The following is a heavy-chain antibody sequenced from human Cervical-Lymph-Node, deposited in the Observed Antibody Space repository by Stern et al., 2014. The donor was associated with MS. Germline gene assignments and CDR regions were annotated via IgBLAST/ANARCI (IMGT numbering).Heavy chain of an antibody. J-gene: IGHJ3*02. Sequence: QVQLVQSGAEGQKPGSSVKVSCKASGYSFRMYAMTWVRQAPGQGLEWMGEIIPMSGAPKYAPRFQGRVTFTADEATTTAYMDVSSLRSDDTAVYYCARRLGYNDGFDIWGQGTMVTVSS. CDR3: ARRLGYNDGFDI. D-gene: IGHD5-24*01. CDR2: IIPMSGAP. V-gene: IGHV1-69*01. CDR1: GYSFRMYA.